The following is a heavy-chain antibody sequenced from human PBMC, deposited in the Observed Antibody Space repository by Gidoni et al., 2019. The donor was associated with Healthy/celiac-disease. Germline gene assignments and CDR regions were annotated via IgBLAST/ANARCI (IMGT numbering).Heavy chain of an antibody. CDR2: ISSSSSTI. V-gene: IGHV3-48*02. CDR1: GFTFSSSS. J-gene: IGHJ6*02. Sequence: EVQLVESGGGLVQPGGSLRLSCAASGFTFSSSSMNWVRQAPGKGLEWVSYISSSSSTIYYADSVKGRFTISRDNAKNSLYLQMNSLRDKDTAVYYCARGLISGWPDGYYYYGMDVWGQGTTVTVSS. CDR3: ARGLISGWPDGYYYYGMDV. D-gene: IGHD6-19*01.